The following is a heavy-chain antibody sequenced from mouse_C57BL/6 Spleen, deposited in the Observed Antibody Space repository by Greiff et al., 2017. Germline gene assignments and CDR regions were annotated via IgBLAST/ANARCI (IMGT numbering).Heavy chain of an antibody. J-gene: IGHJ2*01. CDR1: GYTFTSYW. D-gene: IGHD1-1*01. CDR2: IDPSDSYT. CDR3: ARSDTTVVANDY. Sequence: QVQLQQPGAELVMPGASVKLSCKASGYTFTSYWMHWVKQRPGQGLEWIGEIDPSDSYTNYNQKFKGKSTLTVDKSSSTACMQLSSLTSEDSAVYYCARSDTTVVANDYWGQGTTLTVSS. V-gene: IGHV1-69*01.